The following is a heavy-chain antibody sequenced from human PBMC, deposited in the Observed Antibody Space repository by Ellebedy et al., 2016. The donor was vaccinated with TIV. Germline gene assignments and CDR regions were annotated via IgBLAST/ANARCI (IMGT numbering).Heavy chain of an antibody. J-gene: IGHJ4*02. CDR1: GYIFTNYW. CDR3: ARTDSSSVVVY. Sequence: GESLKISCHVSGYIFTNYWIGWVRQRPGEGLEWMGITYPGDSDTRYSPSFQGQVTVSADKSINTAYLQWGGLKASDTAMYYCARTDSSSVVVYWGQGTLVTVSS. CDR2: TYPGDSDT. V-gene: IGHV5-51*01. D-gene: IGHD6-6*01.